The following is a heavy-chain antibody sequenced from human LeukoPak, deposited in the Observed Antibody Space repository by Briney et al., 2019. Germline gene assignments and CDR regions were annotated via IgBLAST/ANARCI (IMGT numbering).Heavy chain of an antibody. CDR2: ISYDGSNK. V-gene: IGHV3-30-3*01. Sequence: GRSLRLSCAASGFTFGSYAMHWVRQAPGKGLEWVAVISYDGSNKYYADSVKGRFTISRDNSKNTLYLQMNSLRAEDTAVYYCARDSGGPPSFYSGYDSPFDYWGQGTLVTVSS. J-gene: IGHJ4*02. CDR3: ARDSGGPPSFYSGYDSPFDY. CDR1: GFTFGSYA. D-gene: IGHD5-12*01.